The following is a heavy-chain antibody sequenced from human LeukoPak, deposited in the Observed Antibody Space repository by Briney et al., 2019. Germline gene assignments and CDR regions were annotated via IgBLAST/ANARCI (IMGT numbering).Heavy chain of an antibody. D-gene: IGHD1/OR15-1a*01. CDR2: INAGNGNT. J-gene: IGHJ3*01. Sequence: ASLKVSCKASGYTFTSYGISWVRQAPGQRLEWMGWINAGNGNTKYSQEFQGRVTFTRDTSASTAYMELSSLRSEDMAVYYCTREEREQTYAFDFWGQGTMVTVSS. CDR1: GYTFTSYG. CDR3: TREEREQTYAFDF. V-gene: IGHV1-3*03.